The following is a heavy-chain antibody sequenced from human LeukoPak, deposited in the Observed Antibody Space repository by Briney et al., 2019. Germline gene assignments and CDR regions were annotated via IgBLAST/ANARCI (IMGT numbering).Heavy chain of an antibody. Sequence: GGSLRLSCTASGFTFSSYEMNWVRQAPGKGLEWVSYISSSGTTIYYADFVKGRFSISRDNAKNSLYLQMNSLRAEDTAVYYCARGWNSLFDYWGQGTLVTVSS. V-gene: IGHV3-48*03. CDR1: GFTFSSYE. D-gene: IGHD1-1*01. CDR3: ARGWNSLFDY. J-gene: IGHJ4*02. CDR2: ISSSGTTI.